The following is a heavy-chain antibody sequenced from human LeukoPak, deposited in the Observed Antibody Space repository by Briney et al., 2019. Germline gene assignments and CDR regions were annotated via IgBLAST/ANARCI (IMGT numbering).Heavy chain of an antibody. V-gene: IGHV4-59*01. Sequence: PPETLSLTCTVSGGSISSYYWSWIRQPPGKGLEWIGYIYYSGSTNYNPSLKSRVTISVDTSKNQFSLKLSSVTAAYTAEEYWERVTGIGWGSPYFDYWGQGTLVTVSS. CDR3: ERVTGIGWGSPYFDY. D-gene: IGHD6-19*01. J-gene: IGHJ4*02. CDR1: GGSISSYY. CDR2: IYYSGST.